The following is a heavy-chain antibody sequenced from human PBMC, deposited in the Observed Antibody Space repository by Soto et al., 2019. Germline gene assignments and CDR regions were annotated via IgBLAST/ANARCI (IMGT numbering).Heavy chain of an antibody. CDR1: GGSFSGYY. CDR2: INHSGST. Sequence: PSETLSLTCAVFGGSFSGYYWSWIRQPPGKGLEWIGEINHSGSTNYNPSLKSRVTISVDTSKNQFSLKLSSVTAADTAVYYCASSYGSGSGVFDYWGQGTSVSVSS. D-gene: IGHD3-10*01. V-gene: IGHV4-34*01. CDR3: ASSYGSGSGVFDY. J-gene: IGHJ4*02.